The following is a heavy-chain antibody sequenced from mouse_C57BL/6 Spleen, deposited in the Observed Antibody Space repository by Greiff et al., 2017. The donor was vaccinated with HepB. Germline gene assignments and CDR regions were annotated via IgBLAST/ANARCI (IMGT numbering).Heavy chain of an antibody. V-gene: IGHV1-53*01. CDR1: GYTFTSYW. CDR2: INPSNGGT. J-gene: IGHJ2*01. CDR3: ASSSTPYRGVDY. Sequence: QVHVKQPGTELVKPGASVKLSCKASGYTFTSYWMHWVKQRPGQGLEWIGNINPSNGGTNYNEKFKSKATLTVDKSSSTAYMQLSSLTSEDSAVYYCASSSTPYRGVDYWGQGTTLTVSS. D-gene: IGHD2-1*01.